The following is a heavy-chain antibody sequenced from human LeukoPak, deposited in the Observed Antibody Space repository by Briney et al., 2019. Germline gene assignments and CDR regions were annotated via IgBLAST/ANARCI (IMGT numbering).Heavy chain of an antibody. CDR2: IKQDGSEK. CDR1: GFTFSSYA. CDR3: ARAADIVLMVYAIWDY. D-gene: IGHD2-8*01. Sequence: GGSLRLSCAASGFTFSSYAMSWVRQAPGKGLEWVANIKQDGSEKYYVDSVKGRFTISRDNAKNSLYLQMNSLRAEDTAVYYCARAADIVLMVYAIWDYWGQGTLVTVSS. V-gene: IGHV3-7*01. J-gene: IGHJ4*02.